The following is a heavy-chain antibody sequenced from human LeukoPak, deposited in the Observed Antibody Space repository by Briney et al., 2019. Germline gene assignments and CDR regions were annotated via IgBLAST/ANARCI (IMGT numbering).Heavy chain of an antibody. J-gene: IGHJ5*02. CDR1: GGSISSSSYY. V-gene: IGHV4-61*05. D-gene: IGHD3-10*01. CDR2: IYYSGST. CDR3: ARGPPGGQFDP. Sequence: TSETLSLTCTVSGGSISSSSYYWGWIRQPPGKGLEWIGYIYYSGSTNYNPSLKSRVTMSVDTSKNQFSLRLSSVTAADTAVYYCARGPPGGQFDPWGQGTLVTVSS.